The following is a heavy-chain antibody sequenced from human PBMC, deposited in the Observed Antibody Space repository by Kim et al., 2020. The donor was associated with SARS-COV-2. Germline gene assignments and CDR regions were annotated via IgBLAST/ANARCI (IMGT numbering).Heavy chain of an antibody. CDR3: ARQTTRYYYYMDV. V-gene: IGHV4-59*08. J-gene: IGHJ6*03. D-gene: IGHD1-7*01. Sequence: SNPSLKSRVTISVDTSKNQFSLKLSSVTAADTAVYYCARQTTRYYYYMDVWGKGTTVTVSS.